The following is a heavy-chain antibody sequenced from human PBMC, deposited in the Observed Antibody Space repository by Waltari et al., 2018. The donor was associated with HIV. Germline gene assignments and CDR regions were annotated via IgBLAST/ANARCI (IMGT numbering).Heavy chain of an antibody. CDR3: ARVAGGPQRNYFDC. CDR1: GGSFSGYY. Sequence: QVQLQQWGAGLLKPSETLSLTCAVYGGSFSGYYWSWISQPPGKGLEWIGEIKHSGNTNYNPSLKSRVTVSVDPSKNQCSLKLSSVTAADTAVYYCARVAGGPQRNYFDCWGQGPVVTVSS. V-gene: IGHV4-34*01. D-gene: IGHD3-16*01. J-gene: IGHJ4*02. CDR2: IKHSGNT.